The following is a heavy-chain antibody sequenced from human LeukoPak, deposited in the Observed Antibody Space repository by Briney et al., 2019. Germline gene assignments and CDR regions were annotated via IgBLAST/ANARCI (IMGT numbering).Heavy chain of an antibody. D-gene: IGHD3-3*01. CDR3: AKGHDFWSGYARFQH. Sequence: GGSLRLSCAASGFTFSSYAMSWVRQAPGKGLEWVSAISGSGGSTYYADSVKGRFTISRDNSKNTLYLQMNGLRAEDTAVYYCAKGHDFWSGYARFQHWGQGTLVTVSS. CDR1: GFTFSSYA. J-gene: IGHJ1*01. CDR2: ISGSGGST. V-gene: IGHV3-23*01.